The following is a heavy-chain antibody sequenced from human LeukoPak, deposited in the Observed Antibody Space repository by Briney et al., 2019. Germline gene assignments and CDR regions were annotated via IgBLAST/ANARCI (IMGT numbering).Heavy chain of an antibody. CDR1: GFTFSSYG. J-gene: IGHJ4*02. CDR2: IWYDGSNK. V-gene: IGHV3-33*01. Sequence: GGSLRLSCAASGFTFSSYGMHWVRQAPGKGLEWVAVIWYDGSNKYYADSVKGRFTISRDNSKNTLYLQMNSLRAEDTAVYYCARSTGSTMFIDYWGQGTLVTVSS. D-gene: IGHD3-10*02. CDR3: ARSTGSTMFIDY.